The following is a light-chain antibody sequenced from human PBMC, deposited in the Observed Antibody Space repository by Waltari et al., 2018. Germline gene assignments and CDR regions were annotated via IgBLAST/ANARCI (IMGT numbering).Light chain of an antibody. CDR2: DAS. CDR1: QDITNY. V-gene: IGKV1-33*01. CDR3: QQYENFPWT. Sequence: DIQMTQSPSSLSASVGDRVTITCQASQDITNYLYWYQQRPGKAPKLLIYDASNLETGVPSRFSGSGSGTDFTFTISSLQPEDVATYYCQQYENFPWTFGQGTKVEVK. J-gene: IGKJ1*01.